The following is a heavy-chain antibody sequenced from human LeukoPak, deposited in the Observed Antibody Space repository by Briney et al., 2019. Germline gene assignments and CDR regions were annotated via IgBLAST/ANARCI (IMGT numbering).Heavy chain of an antibody. CDR1: GFRFSTYW. CDR3: VRGTIAVFGLRMRSFDL. D-gene: IGHD3/OR15-3a*01. Sequence: GESLKILCQGFGFRFSTYWIAWVRQKPGKGLEWMGTIFPLDSDTTYSPYFQGQVAISADNSITTAYLQWTSLKASDTAIYYCVRGTIAVFGLRMRSFDLWGQGTVVIVSS. V-gene: IGHV5-51*01. J-gene: IGHJ3*01. CDR2: IFPLDSDT.